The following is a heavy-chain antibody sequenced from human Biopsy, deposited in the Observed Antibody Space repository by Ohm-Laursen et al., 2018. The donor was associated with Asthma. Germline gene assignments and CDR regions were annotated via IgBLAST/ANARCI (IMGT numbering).Heavy chain of an antibody. Sequence: SLRLSCTASGFTFSSYAMSWVRQAPGKGLEWVSSISSSGASTYYADSVKGRFTISRDNSKNTLYLQMSSLRADDTAVYYCAKGGTYTTDRYAYWVQGSLVTVSS. CDR3: AKGGTYTTDRYAY. V-gene: IGHV3-23*01. D-gene: IGHD1-26*01. CDR1: GFTFSSYA. J-gene: IGHJ4*02. CDR2: ISSSGAST.